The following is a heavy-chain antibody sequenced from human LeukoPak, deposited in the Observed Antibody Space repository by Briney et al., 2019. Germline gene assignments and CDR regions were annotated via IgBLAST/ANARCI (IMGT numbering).Heavy chain of an antibody. Sequence: ASVRVSCKASGYNFAGYYIHWVRQAPGQGLEWMGRINPRDGETNFAQKFQGRVTMTRDTSISTAYMELSRLRSDDTAVYYCARDRTRYYYYSYMDVWGKGTAVTISS. CDR3: ARDRTRYYYYSYMDV. CDR2: INPRDGET. CDR1: GYNFAGYY. D-gene: IGHD1-14*01. V-gene: IGHV1-2*06. J-gene: IGHJ6*03.